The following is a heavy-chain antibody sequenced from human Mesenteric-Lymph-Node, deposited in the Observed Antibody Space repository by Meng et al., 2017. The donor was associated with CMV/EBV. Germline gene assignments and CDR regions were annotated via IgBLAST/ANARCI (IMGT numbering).Heavy chain of an antibody. CDR2: ISGSGGST. V-gene: IGHV3-23*01. Sequence: GESLKISCASSGFTFSKFWMTWVRQAPGRGLEWVSAISGSGGSTYYADSVKGRFTISRDNSKNTLYLQMNSLRVEDTAVYYCARVWYQLLDFFDYWGQGTLVTVSS. J-gene: IGHJ4*02. CDR1: GFTFSKFW. D-gene: IGHD2-2*01. CDR3: ARVWYQLLDFFDY.